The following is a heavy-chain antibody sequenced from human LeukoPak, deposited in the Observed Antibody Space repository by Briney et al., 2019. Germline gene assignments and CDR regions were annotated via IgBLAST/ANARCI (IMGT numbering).Heavy chain of an antibody. Sequence: PADTLSLMCTVSCLSISRYYWSCIRHPGGGGRECIGCIVTCGGNNYHPPLNSRVTMSLDTSKTQLYLKLISVSAADTAVYYCARDNGKVYSGYAFDYWGQGTLVTVSS. J-gene: IGHJ4*02. V-gene: IGHV4-4*07. CDR2: IVTCGGN. CDR1: CLSISRYY. CDR3: ARDNGKVYSGYAFDY. D-gene: IGHD5-12*01.